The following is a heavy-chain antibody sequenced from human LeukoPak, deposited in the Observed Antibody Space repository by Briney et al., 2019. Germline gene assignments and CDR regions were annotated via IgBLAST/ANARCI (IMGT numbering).Heavy chain of an antibody. Sequence: GGSLRLSCAASGFTFSSYWMSWVRQAPGKGLEWVANIKQDGSEKYYVDSVKGRFTISRDNAKNSLYLQMNSLRAEDTAVYYCARVGGSHYPPGWFDPWGQGTLVTVSS. CDR2: IKQDGSEK. V-gene: IGHV3-7*01. CDR1: GFTFSSYW. J-gene: IGHJ5*02. D-gene: IGHD1-26*01. CDR3: ARVGGSHYPPGWFDP.